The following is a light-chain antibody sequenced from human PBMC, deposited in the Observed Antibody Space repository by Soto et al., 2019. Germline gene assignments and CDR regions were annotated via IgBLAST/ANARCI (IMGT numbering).Light chain of an antibody. Sequence: QSALTQPASVSGSPGQSITLSCTGTSSDIGGYDYVSWYQRHPGKAPKLIIYDVNNRPSGVSNRFSSSKSGNTASLTISGRQAEDDADYYCTSYASGSSHVVFGGGTKLTVL. J-gene: IGLJ2*01. V-gene: IGLV2-14*01. CDR2: DVN. CDR3: TSYASGSSHVV. CDR1: SSDIGGYDY.